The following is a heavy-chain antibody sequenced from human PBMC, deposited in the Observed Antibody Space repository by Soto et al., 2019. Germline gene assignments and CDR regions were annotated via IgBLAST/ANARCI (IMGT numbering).Heavy chain of an antibody. CDR3: ARTLVGATRYYFDY. D-gene: IGHD1-26*01. Sequence: QVTLKESGPVLVKPTETLTLTCTVSGFSLSNARMGVSWIRQPPGKTLEWLAHIFSNDEKTYSTSLKSRLTISKDTSKGQVVLTMTNMDPVDTATYSCARTLVGATRYYFDYWGQGTLFPVAS. CDR2: IFSNDEK. J-gene: IGHJ4*02. CDR1: GFSLSNARMG. V-gene: IGHV2-26*01.